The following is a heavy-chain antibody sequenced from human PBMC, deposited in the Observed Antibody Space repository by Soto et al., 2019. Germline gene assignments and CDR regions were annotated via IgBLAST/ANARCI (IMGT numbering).Heavy chain of an antibody. CDR1: GGSISSGGYY. J-gene: IGHJ6*03. CDR2: IYYSGST. V-gene: IGHV4-31*03. CDR3: ARDRMGFGPDYMDV. D-gene: IGHD3-3*01. Sequence: LSLXCTVSGGSISSGGYYWSWIRQHAGKGLEWIGYIYYSGSTYYNPSLKSRVTISVDTSKNQFSLKLSSVTAADTAVYYCARDRMGFGPDYMDVWGKGTTVTVSS.